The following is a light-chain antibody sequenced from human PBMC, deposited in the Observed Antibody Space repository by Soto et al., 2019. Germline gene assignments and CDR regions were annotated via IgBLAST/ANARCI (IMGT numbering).Light chain of an antibody. V-gene: IGKV1-39*01. CDR3: QQSYYSPVCS. CDR1: QNIIFY. Sequence: DIQMTQSPSSLSASVGDRVTITCRASQNIIFYLNWYQQKPGKAPTLLIYAASNLKSGVPSRFSGSGSGSDFTLTISSLQPADFAPYFCQQSYYSPVCSFGQGTKLEIK. CDR2: AAS. J-gene: IGKJ2*02.